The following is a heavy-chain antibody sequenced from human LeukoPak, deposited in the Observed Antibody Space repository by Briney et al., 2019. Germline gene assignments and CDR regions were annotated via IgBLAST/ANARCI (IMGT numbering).Heavy chain of an antibody. D-gene: IGHD1-26*01. J-gene: IGHJ4*02. Sequence: GGSLRLSCAASGFTFSSYWMHWVRQAPGKGLVWVSRINSDGSSTSYADSVKGRFTISRDNAKNTLYLQMNSLSAEDTAVYYCARRGSPGHFDYWGQGTLVTVSS. V-gene: IGHV3-74*01. CDR2: INSDGSST. CDR1: GFTFSSYW. CDR3: ARRGSPGHFDY.